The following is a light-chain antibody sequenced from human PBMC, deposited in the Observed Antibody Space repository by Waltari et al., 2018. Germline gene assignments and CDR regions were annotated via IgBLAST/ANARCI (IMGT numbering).Light chain of an antibody. CDR1: QSISKY. CDR3: QHHVRLPAT. CDR2: AAS. V-gene: IGKV3-20*01. Sequence: EIVLTQSPGTLSLSPGESATLSCRASQSISKYLAWSQQRPGQAPRLLIYAASNRATGIPDRFSGGGSGTDSSLTISRLEPEDFAVYYCQHHVRLPATFGQGTKVEIK. J-gene: IGKJ1*01.